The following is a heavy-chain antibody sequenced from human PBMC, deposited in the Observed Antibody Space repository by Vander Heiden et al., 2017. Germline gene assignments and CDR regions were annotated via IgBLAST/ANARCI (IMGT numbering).Heavy chain of an antibody. V-gene: IGHV3-30-3*01. J-gene: IGHJ5*02. Sequence: VQLVESGGGVVQPGWSLRPSCPASRITFSSYAMHWVRQDPGKGLEWVAVISNDGSNKYYADTVKGRFTISRDNSKNTLYLQMNSLRAEDTAVYYCASFESSTNSDWFDPWGQGTLVTVSS. D-gene: IGHD2-2*01. CDR1: RITFSSYA. CDR3: ASFESSTNSDWFDP. CDR2: ISNDGSNK.